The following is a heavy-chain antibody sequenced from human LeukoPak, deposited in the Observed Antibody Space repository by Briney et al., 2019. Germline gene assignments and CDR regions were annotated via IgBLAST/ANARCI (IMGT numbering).Heavy chain of an antibody. CDR2: IRSSSET. CDR1: GFIFSQYS. Sequence: GGSLRLSCAASGFIFSQYSMNWVRQAPGKGLEWVSHIRSSSETFYADSVKGRFTISRDNAKNSLYLQMNNLRGEDTAIYYCARDAGNSGYGCDLWGQGTLVTVSS. CDR3: ARDAGNSGYGCDL. D-gene: IGHD5-12*01. V-gene: IGHV3-48*01. J-gene: IGHJ5*02.